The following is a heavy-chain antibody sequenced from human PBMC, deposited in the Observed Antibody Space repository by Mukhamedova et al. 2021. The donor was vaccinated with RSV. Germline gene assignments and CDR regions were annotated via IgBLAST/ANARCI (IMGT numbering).Heavy chain of an antibody. Sequence: VSAIRSDSSATFYADFVKGRFTASRDNSRSALYLQMNSLRAEDTAVYFCASRSGVVYYWCQGTLVTVSS. J-gene: IGHJ4*02. CDR3: ASRSGVVYY. CDR2: IRSDSSAT. V-gene: IGHV3-23*01. D-gene: IGHD1-26*01.